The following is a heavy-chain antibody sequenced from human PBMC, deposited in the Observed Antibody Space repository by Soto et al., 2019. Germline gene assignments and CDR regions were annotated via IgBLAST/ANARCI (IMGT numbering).Heavy chain of an antibody. D-gene: IGHD2-15*01. V-gene: IGHV4-59*08. CDR2: IYYSGSA. Sequence: PSETLSLTCTVSGCSISSYYWSWIRQPPGKGLEWIGYIYYSGSAYYNPSLKSRVTISVDTSKNQFSLNLSFVTAADTAVYYCATMGTPATGLYYFDYWGQGTLVTVSS. CDR3: ATMGTPATGLYYFDY. CDR1: GCSISSYY. J-gene: IGHJ4*02.